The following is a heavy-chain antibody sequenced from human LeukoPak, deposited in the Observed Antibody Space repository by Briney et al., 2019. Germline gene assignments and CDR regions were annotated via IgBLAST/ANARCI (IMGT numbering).Heavy chain of an antibody. CDR2: INPNTGGT. V-gene: IGHV1-2*02. J-gene: IGHJ4*02. CDR3: ARVTGYSGDY. CDR1: GYTFTGYY. Sequence: ASVKVSCKASGYTFTGYYLHWVRQAPGQGLEWMGWINPNTGGTNFAQKFQGRVTMTRDTSISTASMELSRLRSDDTAISSCARVTGYSGDYWGQGTLVTVSS. D-gene: IGHD5-12*01.